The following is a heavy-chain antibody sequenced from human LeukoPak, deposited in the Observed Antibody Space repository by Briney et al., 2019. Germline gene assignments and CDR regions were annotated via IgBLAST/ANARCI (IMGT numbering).Heavy chain of an antibody. CDR1: GFTFSSYS. V-gene: IGHV3-21*01. J-gene: IGHJ6*03. CDR3: AGRIVVVPAAISYMDV. Sequence: GGSLRLSCAASGFTFSSYSMNWVRQAPGKGLEWVSSISSSSSYIYYADSVKGRFTISGDNAKNSLYLQMNSLRAEDTAVYYCAGRIVVVPAAISYMDVWGKGTTVTVSS. D-gene: IGHD2-2*02. CDR2: ISSSSSYI.